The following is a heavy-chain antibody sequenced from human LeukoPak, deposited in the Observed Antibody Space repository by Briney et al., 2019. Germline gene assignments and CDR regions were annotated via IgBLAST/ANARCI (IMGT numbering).Heavy chain of an antibody. V-gene: IGHV3-13*01. CDR1: GFTFSSYD. Sequence: PGGSLRLSCAASGFTFSSYDMHWVRQATRKGLEWVSAIGTAGDTYYPGSVKGRFTISRENAKSSLYLQMNSLRAGDTAVYYCARDSDGWFDPWGQGTLVTVSS. CDR2: IGTAGDT. J-gene: IGHJ5*02. D-gene: IGHD2-15*01. CDR3: ARDSDGWFDP.